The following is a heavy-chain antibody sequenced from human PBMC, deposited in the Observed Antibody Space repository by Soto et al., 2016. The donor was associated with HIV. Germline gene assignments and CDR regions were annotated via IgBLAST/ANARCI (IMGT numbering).Heavy chain of an antibody. V-gene: IGHV1-2*02. D-gene: IGHD3-22*01. Sequence: QVQLVQSGAEVKKPGASVKVSCKASGYTFTGYYMHWVRQAPGQGLEWMGWINPDSGGTNYAQKFQGRVTMTRDTSISTAYMELSRLRSDDTAVYYCARDLINDYENRGYFDFWGQGSLVTVSS. CDR3: ARDLINDYENRGYFDF. CDR2: INPDSGGT. CDR1: GYTFTGYY. J-gene: IGHJ4*02.